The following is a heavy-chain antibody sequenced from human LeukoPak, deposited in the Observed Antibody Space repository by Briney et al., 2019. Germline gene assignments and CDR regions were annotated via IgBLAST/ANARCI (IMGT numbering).Heavy chain of an antibody. CDR1: GGSISSGSYY. D-gene: IGHD7-27*01. CDR2: IYTSGST. J-gene: IGHJ4*02. V-gene: IGHV4-61*02. Sequence: SETLSLTCTDSGGSISSGSYYWSWIRQPAGKGLEWIGRIYTSGSTNYNPSLKSRVTISVDTSKNQFSLKLSSVTAADTAVYYCARGNWGTRTPFDYWGQGTLVTVSS. CDR3: ARGNWGTRTPFDY.